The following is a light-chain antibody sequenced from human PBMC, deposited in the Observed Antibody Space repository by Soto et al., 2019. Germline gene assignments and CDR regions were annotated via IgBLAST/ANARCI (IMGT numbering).Light chain of an antibody. CDR2: EVT. CDR1: ISDVGYYDY. V-gene: IGLV2-8*01. Sequence: QAALTQPPSASGFPGQSVTISCTGTISDVGYYDYVSWYQQHPGKAPKLVIYEVTKRPSGVPDRVSASKSGNTASRTVSGLRDEAEADYYCSSYAGRNNFVFGSGTKVTV. J-gene: IGLJ1*01. CDR3: SSYAGRNNFV.